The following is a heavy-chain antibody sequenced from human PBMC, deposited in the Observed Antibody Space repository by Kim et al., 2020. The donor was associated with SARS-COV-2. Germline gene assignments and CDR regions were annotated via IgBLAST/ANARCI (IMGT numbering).Heavy chain of an antibody. CDR3: ARVGEQWLETDEL. D-gene: IGHD6-19*01. V-gene: IGHV1-18*01. J-gene: IGHJ4*02. Sequence: YAQKLQGRVTMTTDTSTSTAYMELRSLRSDDTAVYYCARVGEQWLETDELWGQGTLVTVSS.